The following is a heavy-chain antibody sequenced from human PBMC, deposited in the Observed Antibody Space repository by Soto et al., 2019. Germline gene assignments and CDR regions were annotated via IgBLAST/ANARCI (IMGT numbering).Heavy chain of an antibody. CDR1: GGSISSGDYY. CDR2: INYRAST. D-gene: IGHD3-3*01. Sequence: QVQLQESGPGLVKPSQTLSLTCTVSGGSISSGDYYWSWIRQPPGKGLEWIGYINYRASTYYNPSLKSRIIISVDTSKNQFSLKLTSVTAADTAVYFCARGPLVFGFWFDPWGQGTLVTVSS. V-gene: IGHV4-30-4*01. CDR3: ARGPLVFGFWFDP. J-gene: IGHJ5*02.